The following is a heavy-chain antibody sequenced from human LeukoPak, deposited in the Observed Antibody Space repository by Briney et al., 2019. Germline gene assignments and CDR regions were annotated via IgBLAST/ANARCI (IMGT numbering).Heavy chain of an antibody. CDR1: GFTFSSYS. V-gene: IGHV3-21*01. J-gene: IGHJ4*02. Sequence: GGSLRLSCAASGFTFSSYSMNWVRQAPGKGLEWVSSISSSSSYIYYADSVKGRFTISRDNAKNSLYLQMNSLRAEDTAVYYCARGSAGTPPRYLDYWGQGTLVTVSS. CDR3: ARGSAGTPPRYLDY. CDR2: ISSSSSYI. D-gene: IGHD6-13*01.